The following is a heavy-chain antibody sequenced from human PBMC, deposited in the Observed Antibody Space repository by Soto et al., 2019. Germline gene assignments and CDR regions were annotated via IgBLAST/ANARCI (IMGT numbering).Heavy chain of an antibody. D-gene: IGHD6-19*01. V-gene: IGHV3-23*01. Sequence: GGSLRLSCAASGFTFSSYAMTWVRQAPGKGLQWVSSISGSGGGTYYADSVKGRFTISRDNSNNALYLQMNSLRAEDTAVYYCAKEPSGSNRNYFDYWGQGT. J-gene: IGHJ4*02. CDR1: GFTFSSYA. CDR2: ISGSGGGT. CDR3: AKEPSGSNRNYFDY.